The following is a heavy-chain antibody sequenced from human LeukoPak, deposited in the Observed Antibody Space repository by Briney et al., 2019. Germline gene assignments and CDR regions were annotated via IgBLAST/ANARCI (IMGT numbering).Heavy chain of an antibody. CDR1: GFTFSSYA. V-gene: IGHV3-23*01. J-gene: IGHJ6*04. CDR3: TRAVRLRLGELAANYRFYAMDV. CDR2: ISGSGGST. Sequence: GGSLRLSCAASGFTFSSYAMSWVRQAPGKGLEWVSAISGSGGSTYYADSVKGRFTISRDNSKNTLYLQMNSLRAEDTAVYFCTRAVRLRLGELAANYRFYAMDVWGKGTTVTVSS. D-gene: IGHD3-16*01.